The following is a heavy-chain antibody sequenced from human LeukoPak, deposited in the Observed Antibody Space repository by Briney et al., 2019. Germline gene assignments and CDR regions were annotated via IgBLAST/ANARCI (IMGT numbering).Heavy chain of an antibody. Sequence: GGSLRLSCAASGFTFSDYYMSWIRQVPGKGLGWVSYISSSGSTIQYADSVKGRFTISRDNAKNSLYLQMNSLRAEDTAVYYCARDVIVGATRYFDYWGQGTLVTVSS. CDR1: GFTFSDYY. V-gene: IGHV3-11*01. CDR2: ISSSGSTI. CDR3: ARDVIVGATRYFDY. J-gene: IGHJ4*02. D-gene: IGHD1-26*01.